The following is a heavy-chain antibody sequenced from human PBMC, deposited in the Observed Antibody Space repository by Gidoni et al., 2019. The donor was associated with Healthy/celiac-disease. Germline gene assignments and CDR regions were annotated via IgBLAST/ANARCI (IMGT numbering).Heavy chain of an antibody. CDR1: GFTFRSYE. V-gene: IGHV3-48*03. CDR2: ISSSGSTI. D-gene: IGHD6-19*01. Sequence: EVQLVESGGGLVQPGGSLRLACAASGFTFRSYEMNWVRQAPGKGLEWVSYISSSGSTIYYADSVKGRFTISRDNAKNSLYLQMNSLRAEDTAVYYCARDRDKVLAGPNFDYWGQGTLVTVSS. CDR3: ARDRDKVLAGPNFDY. J-gene: IGHJ4*02.